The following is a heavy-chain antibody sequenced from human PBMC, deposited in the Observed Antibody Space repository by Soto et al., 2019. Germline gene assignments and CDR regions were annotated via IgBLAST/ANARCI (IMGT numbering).Heavy chain of an antibody. Sequence: QVQLVQSGAEMKKPGSSVKVSCQSSGGTFNTYAMNWVRQAPGQGPEWMGDISPMFGAANYAPKFQGRVTITADESTGTSYMQLISLTSEDTALYFCAREVQFETPAFVYWGQGTLVTVSS. CDR3: AREVQFETPAFVY. D-gene: IGHD3-16*01. CDR2: ISPMFGAA. J-gene: IGHJ4*02. V-gene: IGHV1-69*19. CDR1: GGTFNTYA.